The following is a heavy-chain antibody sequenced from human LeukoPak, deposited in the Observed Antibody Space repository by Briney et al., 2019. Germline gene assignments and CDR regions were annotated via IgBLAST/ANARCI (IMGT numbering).Heavy chain of an antibody. Sequence: ASVKVSCTASGYTFTGYYIHWVRQAPGQGLEWMGRIIPSSGVTHYAQKFQGNVTMTRDTSISKAYMELSRLRSDDTAVYYCVTRGDESSPMRYWSQGTLVTVSS. CDR2: IIPSSGVT. CDR1: GYTFTGYY. V-gene: IGHV1-2*06. J-gene: IGHJ4*02. CDR3: VTRGDESSPMRY. D-gene: IGHD3-10*01.